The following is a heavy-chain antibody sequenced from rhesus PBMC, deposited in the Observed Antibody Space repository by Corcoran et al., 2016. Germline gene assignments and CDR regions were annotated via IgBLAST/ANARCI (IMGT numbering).Heavy chain of an antibody. J-gene: IGHJ2*01. CDR1: GFPFSSYG. D-gene: IGHD6-13*01. CDR2: ISSASSSI. V-gene: IGHV3S16*01. Sequence: EVQLVVSGGGLVQPGGSRRLACAASGFPFSSYGSRWVRQAPGKGREWVSSISSASSSIYYADSVKGRFTISRDNAKNSLSLQMNSLRAEDTAVYYCTRGIGGYFDLWGPGTPITISS. CDR3: TRGIGGYFDL.